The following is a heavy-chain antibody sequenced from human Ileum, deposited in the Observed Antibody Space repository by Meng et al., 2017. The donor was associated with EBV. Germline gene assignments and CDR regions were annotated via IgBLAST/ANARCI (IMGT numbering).Heavy chain of an antibody. J-gene: IGHJ4*02. V-gene: IGHV1-69*06. CDR1: GSTFSVYG. D-gene: IGHD3-10*01. CDR3: ARGTGADY. CDR2: IIPALGTP. Sequence: QVHLVQSGPEVKNPGYSVKGSCKSSGSTFSVYGIPWVRQAPGQGLEWMGGIIPALGTPKYARKFQDRLTITADKSTSTGYMELHSLTSNDTAVYFCARGTGADYWGQGTLVTVFS.